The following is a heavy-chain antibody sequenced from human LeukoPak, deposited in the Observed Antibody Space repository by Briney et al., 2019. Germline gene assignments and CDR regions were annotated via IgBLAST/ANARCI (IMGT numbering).Heavy chain of an antibody. CDR3: TAATGWSSSMM. CDR1: GYTLTELS. J-gene: IGHJ4*02. Sequence: ASVKVSCKVSGYTLTELSMHWVRQVPGKGLEWMGGFDFEEGKIIYAQKFQGRVTMTEDTSTDTAYMELSSLTPEDTAVHYCTAATGWSSSMMWGQGTAVTVSS. CDR2: FDFEEGKI. V-gene: IGHV1-24*01. D-gene: IGHD6-13*01.